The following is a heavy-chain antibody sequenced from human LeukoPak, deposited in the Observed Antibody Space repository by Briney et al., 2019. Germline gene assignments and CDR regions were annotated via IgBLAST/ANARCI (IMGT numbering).Heavy chain of an antibody. Sequence: GGSLRLSCAASGFTLSGSAMHWVRQASGKGLEWVGRIRSKANSYATAYAASVKGMFTISRDDSKTTAYLQMNSLRTEDTAVYYCARLGYCSGGSCYRRGYFDYWGQGTLVTVSS. CDR2: IRSKANSYAT. J-gene: IGHJ4*02. CDR3: ARLGYCSGGSCYRRGYFDY. CDR1: GFTLSGSA. D-gene: IGHD2-15*01. V-gene: IGHV3-73*01.